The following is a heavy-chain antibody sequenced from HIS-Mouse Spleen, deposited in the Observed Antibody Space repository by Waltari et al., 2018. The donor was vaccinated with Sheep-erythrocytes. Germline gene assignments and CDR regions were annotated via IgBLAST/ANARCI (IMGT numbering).Heavy chain of an antibody. V-gene: IGHV1-69*04. Sequence: QVQLVQSGAEVKKPGSSVKVSCKASGGTFSSYAISWVRQAPGQGLEWMGRIIPILGIANSAQKFQVRVTITADKSTSTAYMELSSLRSEDTAVYYCAQTGATTPHFDYWGQGTLVTVSS. J-gene: IGHJ4*02. CDR3: AQTGATTPHFDY. CDR1: GGTFSSYA. D-gene: IGHD1-26*01. CDR2: IIPILGIA.